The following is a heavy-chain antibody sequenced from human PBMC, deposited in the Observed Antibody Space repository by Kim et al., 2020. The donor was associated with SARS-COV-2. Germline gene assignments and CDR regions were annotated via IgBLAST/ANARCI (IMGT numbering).Heavy chain of an antibody. D-gene: IGHD3-10*01. CDR1: GYTFTSYG. J-gene: IGHJ6*03. CDR2: ISAYNGNT. CDR3: ARDKGYGSGSPPSYYYYYYMDL. Sequence: ASVKVSCKASGYTFTSYGISWVRQAPGQGLEWMGWISAYNGNTNYAQKLQGRVTMTTDTSTSTAYMELRSLRPDDTAVYYCARDKGYGSGSPPSYYYYYYMDLWGKGTTVTVSS. V-gene: IGHV1-18*01.